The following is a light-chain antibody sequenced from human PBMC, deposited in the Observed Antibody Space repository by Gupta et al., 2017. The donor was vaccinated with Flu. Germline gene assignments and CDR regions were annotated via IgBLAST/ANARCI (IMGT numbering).Light chain of an antibody. J-gene: IGKJ4*01. CDR1: QSVSSS. Sequence: EIVLTQSPATLSLSPGERATLSCRASQSVSSSFAWYQQKPGQAPRLLIYDASNRDTGIPARFSGSGFGTDFTLTISSREPEDFAVYYCQQRSNWPPITFGGGTKVEIK. V-gene: IGKV3-11*01. CDR3: QQRSNWPPIT. CDR2: DAS.